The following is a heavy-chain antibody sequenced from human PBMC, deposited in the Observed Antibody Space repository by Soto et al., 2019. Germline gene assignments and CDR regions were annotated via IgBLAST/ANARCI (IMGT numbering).Heavy chain of an antibody. Sequence: PGGSLRLSCAASGFTVSSNYMSWVRQAPGKGLEWVSVIYSGGYTYYANSVKGRFTISRDNSKNTLYLQMGSLRAEDMAVYYCARTSGYAFDYWGQGTLVTVSS. CDR2: IYSGGYT. CDR1: GFTVSSNY. V-gene: IGHV3-66*01. J-gene: IGHJ4*02. D-gene: IGHD5-12*01. CDR3: ARTSGYAFDY.